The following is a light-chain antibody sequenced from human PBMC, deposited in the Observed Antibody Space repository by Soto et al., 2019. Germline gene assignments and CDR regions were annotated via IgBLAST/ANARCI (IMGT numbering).Light chain of an antibody. Sequence: DIVMTQSLLSLPVTPGEPASISCRCSQSLLHSNGYNYLDWYLQKPGQSPQLLIYLGSNRASGAPDRFSGSGSGTDFTLKISRVEAEDVGVYYCMQALQTPLTFGGGTKVDIK. CDR2: LGS. J-gene: IGKJ4*01. V-gene: IGKV2-28*01. CDR3: MQALQTPLT. CDR1: QSLLHSNGYNY.